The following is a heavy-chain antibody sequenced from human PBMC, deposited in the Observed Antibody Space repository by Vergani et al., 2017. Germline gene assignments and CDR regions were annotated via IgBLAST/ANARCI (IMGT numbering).Heavy chain of an antibody. Sequence: QVQLQQWGAGLLKPSETLSLTCAVYGGSFSGYYWSWIRQPPGKGLEWIGEINHSGSTNYNPSLKSQVTISVDTSKNQFFLKLSSVTAADTAVYYCARGMPPNYDFWSGAYYYYYGMDVWGQGTTVTVSS. CDR3: ARGMPPNYDFWSGAYYYYYGMDV. CDR1: GGSFSGYY. D-gene: IGHD3-3*01. V-gene: IGHV4-34*01. CDR2: INHSGST. J-gene: IGHJ6*02.